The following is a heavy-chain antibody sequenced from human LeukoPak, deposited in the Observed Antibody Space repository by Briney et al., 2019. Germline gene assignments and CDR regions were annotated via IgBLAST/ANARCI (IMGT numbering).Heavy chain of an antibody. CDR3: ARHGLGATDY. V-gene: IGHV4-39*01. CDR2: ISYSGNT. D-gene: IGHD1-26*01. Sequence: KPSETLSLTCTVSGGSISSSSYYWGWIRQPPGKGLEWIGSISYSGNTYYNPSLKSRVTISVDTSKNQFSLKLSSVTAADMAVYYCARHGLGATDYWGQGTLVTVSS. CDR1: GGSISSSSYY. J-gene: IGHJ4*02.